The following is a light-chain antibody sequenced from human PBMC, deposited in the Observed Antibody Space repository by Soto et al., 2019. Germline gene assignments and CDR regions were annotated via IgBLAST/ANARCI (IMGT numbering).Light chain of an antibody. Sequence: DIQMTQSPSTLSASVGDRFTITFRSSQSISSWLAWYQQRPGKAPKLLIYKASALESGVPSRFSGSGSGTEFALTITSLQPDDFATYHCQEYNTYSWAFGQGTKVDIK. J-gene: IGKJ1*01. CDR3: QEYNTYSWA. V-gene: IGKV1-5*03. CDR1: QSISSW. CDR2: KAS.